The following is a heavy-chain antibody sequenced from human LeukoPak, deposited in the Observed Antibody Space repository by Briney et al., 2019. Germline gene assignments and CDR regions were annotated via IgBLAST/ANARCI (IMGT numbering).Heavy chain of an antibody. CDR2: INPNSGGT. D-gene: IGHD5-12*01. Sequence: ASVKVSCKASGYTFTGYYMHWVRQAPGQGLEWMGWINPNSGGTNYAQKFQGRVTMTRDTSISTAYMELTRLRSDDTAVYYCARAIVATIGGTYFDYWGQGTLVTVSS. CDR3: ARAIVATIGGTYFDY. J-gene: IGHJ4*02. V-gene: IGHV1-2*02. CDR1: GYTFTGYY.